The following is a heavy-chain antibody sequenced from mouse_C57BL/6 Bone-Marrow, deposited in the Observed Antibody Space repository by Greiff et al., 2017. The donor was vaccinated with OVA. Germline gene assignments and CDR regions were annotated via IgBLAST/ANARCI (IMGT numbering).Heavy chain of an antibody. Sequence: VQLQQSGAELVKPGASVKLSCKASGYTFTSYWMHWVKQRPGQGLEWIGMIHPNSGSTNYNEKFKSKATLTVDKSSSTAYMQLSSLTSEDSAVYYCARFSTTEWRYFDVWGTGTTVTVSS. J-gene: IGHJ1*03. CDR1: GYTFTSYW. CDR3: ARFSTTEWRYFDV. CDR2: IHPNSGST. V-gene: IGHV1-64*01. D-gene: IGHD1-1*01.